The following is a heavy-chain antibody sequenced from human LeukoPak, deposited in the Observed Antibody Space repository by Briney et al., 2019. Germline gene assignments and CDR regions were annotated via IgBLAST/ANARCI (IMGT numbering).Heavy chain of an antibody. Sequence: SETLSLTCTVSGGSMSSDSHYWSWIRQPAGKGLEWIGRIYPSGNTNHNPSLESRATISIDMSKNQFSLKLSSVTAADTAVYYCARVAGYSTGWYPLDFWGQGTLVTVSS. J-gene: IGHJ4*02. V-gene: IGHV4-61*02. CDR2: IYPSGNT. D-gene: IGHD6-19*01. CDR3: ARVAGYSTGWYPLDF. CDR1: GGSMSSDSHY.